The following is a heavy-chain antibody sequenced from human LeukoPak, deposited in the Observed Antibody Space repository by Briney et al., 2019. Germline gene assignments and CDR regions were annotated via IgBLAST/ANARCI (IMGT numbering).Heavy chain of an antibody. D-gene: IGHD4-23*01. J-gene: IGHJ4*02. CDR1: GYTFTSYA. CDR2: INAGNGNT. Sequence: GASVKVSCKASGYTFTSYAMHWVRQAPGQRLEWMGWINAGNGNTKYSQKFQGRVTITRDTSASTAYMELSSLRSEDTAVYYCARSKSGDYGGNSWYFDYWGQGTLVTVSS. V-gene: IGHV1-3*01. CDR3: ARSKSGDYGGNSWYFDY.